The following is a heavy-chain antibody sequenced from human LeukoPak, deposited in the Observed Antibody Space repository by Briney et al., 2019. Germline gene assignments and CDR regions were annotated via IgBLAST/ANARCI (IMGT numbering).Heavy chain of an antibody. J-gene: IGHJ1*01. CDR2: IYPGDSDT. CDR3: AIPSYHVGDFQH. Sequence: AAESLKISCNCSGYSFTSYWIGWVRQIPRKGLELMGIIYPGDSDTRYSPSFQGQVTISADKSISTAYLQWSSLKASDTAMYYCAIPSYHVGDFQHWGQGTLVTVSS. D-gene: IGHD3-16*01. CDR1: GYSFTSYW. V-gene: IGHV5-51*01.